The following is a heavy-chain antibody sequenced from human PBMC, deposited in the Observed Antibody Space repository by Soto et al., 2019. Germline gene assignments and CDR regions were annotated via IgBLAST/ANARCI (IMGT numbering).Heavy chain of an antibody. Sequence: QVQLQESGPGLVKPSETLSLTCTVSGGSISSYYWSWIRQPPGKGLEWIGYIYYSGSTNYNPSLKSXXTXSXXTSKNQFSLKLSSVTAADTAVYYCARWPAVAGKMYWGQGTLVTVSS. CDR1: GGSISSYY. CDR2: IYYSGST. J-gene: IGHJ4*02. D-gene: IGHD6-19*01. V-gene: IGHV4-59*01. CDR3: ARWPAVAGKMY.